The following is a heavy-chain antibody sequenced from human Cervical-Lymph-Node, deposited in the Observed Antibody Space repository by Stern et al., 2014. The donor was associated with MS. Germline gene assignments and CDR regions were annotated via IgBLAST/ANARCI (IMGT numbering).Heavy chain of an antibody. Sequence: VQLVESGGGVVQPGRSLRLSCAASGFTFSSYAMHWVRQAPGKGLEWVAVISYDGSNKYYADSVKGRFTISRDNSKNTLYLQMNSLRAEDTAVYYCAREELGFDYWGQGTLVTVSS. D-gene: IGHD7-27*01. CDR2: ISYDGSNK. CDR1: GFTFSSYA. J-gene: IGHJ4*02. CDR3: AREELGFDY. V-gene: IGHV3-30-3*01.